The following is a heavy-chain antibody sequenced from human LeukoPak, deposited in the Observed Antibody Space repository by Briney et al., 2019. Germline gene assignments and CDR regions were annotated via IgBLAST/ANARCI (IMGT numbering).Heavy chain of an antibody. CDR3: ARAESITIFGVARGDAFDI. J-gene: IGHJ3*02. CDR2: INHSGST. CDR1: GGSFSGYY. Sequence: SQTLSLTCAVYGGSFSGYYWSWIRQPPGKGLEWIGEINHSGSTNYNPSLKSRVTISVDTSKNQFSLKLSSVTAADTAVYYCARAESITIFGVARGDAFDIWGQGTMVTVSS. V-gene: IGHV4-34*01. D-gene: IGHD3-3*01.